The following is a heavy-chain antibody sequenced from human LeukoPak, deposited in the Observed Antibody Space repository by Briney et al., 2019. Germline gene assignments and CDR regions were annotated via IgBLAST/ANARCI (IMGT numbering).Heavy chain of an antibody. CDR2: IYYSGST. V-gene: IGHV4-59*01. CDR3: ARGGGYSGYDSVDY. D-gene: IGHD5-12*01. J-gene: IGHJ4*02. Sequence: SETLSLTCTVSGTSISNYYWSWIRQPPGKGLEWIGHIYYSGSTDYNPSLKSRVTISADTSKNQFSLKLSSVTAADTAVYYCARGGGYSGYDSVDYWGQGTLVTVSS. CDR1: GTSISNYY.